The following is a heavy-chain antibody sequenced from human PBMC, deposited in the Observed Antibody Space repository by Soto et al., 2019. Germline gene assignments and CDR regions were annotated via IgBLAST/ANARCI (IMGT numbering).Heavy chain of an antibody. CDR3: AAISLTYYDILTGYPLYGMDV. V-gene: IGHV1-58*01. CDR2: IVVGSGNT. D-gene: IGHD3-9*01. J-gene: IGHJ6*02. Sequence: ASVKVSCKASGFTFTSSAVQWVRQARGQRLEWIGWIVVGSGNTNYAQKFQERVTITRDLSTSTAYMELSSLRSEDTAVYYCAAISLTYYDILTGYPLYGMDVWGQGTTVTVS. CDR1: GFTFTSSA.